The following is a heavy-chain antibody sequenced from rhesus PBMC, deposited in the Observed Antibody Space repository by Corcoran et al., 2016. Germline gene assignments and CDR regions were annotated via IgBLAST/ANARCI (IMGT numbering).Heavy chain of an antibody. CDR3: ARWGLQYLVWFSDY. CDR2: ISGSGRST. Sequence: QVQLQESGPGLVKPSETLSLTCAVSGGSVSSSNWWSWIRQPPGKGLEWIGRISGSGRSTDYNPSLKSRVTISTDTSKNQFSLKLSSVTAADTAVYYCARWGLQYLVWFSDYWGQGVLVTVSS. J-gene: IGHJ4*01. D-gene: IGHD3-3*01. V-gene: IGHV4-92*01. CDR1: GGSVSSSNW.